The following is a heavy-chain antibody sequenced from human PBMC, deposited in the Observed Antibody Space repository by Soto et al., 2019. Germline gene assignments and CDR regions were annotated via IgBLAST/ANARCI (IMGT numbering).Heavy chain of an antibody. CDR1: GGTFSSYT. CDR3: AGLTETGTTAYDD. CDR2: IIPVLDIE. D-gene: IGHD1-7*01. J-gene: IGHJ4*02. Sequence: QVQLVQSGAEVKKPGSSVKVSCKVSGGTFSSYTISWVRQAPGQGLEWMGRIIPVLDIEKYAQKIQSRVTITAEKSTRTDYRELVSLRSEDTAVYYCAGLTETGTTAYDDWCQGTLVNVSS. V-gene: IGHV1-69*02.